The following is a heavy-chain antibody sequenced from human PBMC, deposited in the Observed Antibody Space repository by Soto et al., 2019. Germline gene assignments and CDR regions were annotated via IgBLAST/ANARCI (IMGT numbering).Heavy chain of an antibody. CDR3: ARSFNYYYYYMDV. CDR1: GFTFSSYD. Sequence: GGSLRLSCAASGFTFSSYDIHWVRQATGKGLEWVSAIGTAGDTYYPGSVKGRFTISRENAKNSLYLQMNSLRAGDTAVYYCARSFNYYYYYMDVWGKGTTVTVSS. V-gene: IGHV3-13*01. J-gene: IGHJ6*03. CDR2: IGTAGDT.